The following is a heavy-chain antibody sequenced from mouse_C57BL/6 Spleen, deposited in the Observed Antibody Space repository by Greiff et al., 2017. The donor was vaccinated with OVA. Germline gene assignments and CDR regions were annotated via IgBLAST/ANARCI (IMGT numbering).Heavy chain of an antibody. J-gene: IGHJ3*01. D-gene: IGHD2-5*01. CDR2: IYPGDGDT. CDR3: ARGGADSNYPFAY. CDR1: GYAFSSSW. Sequence: VQLQQSGPELVKPGASVKISCKASGYAFSSSWMNWVKQRPGKGLEWIGRIYPGDGDTNYNGKFKGKATLTADKYSSTAYMQLSSLTSEDSAVYFCARGGADSNYPFAYWGQGTLVTVSA. V-gene: IGHV1-82*01.